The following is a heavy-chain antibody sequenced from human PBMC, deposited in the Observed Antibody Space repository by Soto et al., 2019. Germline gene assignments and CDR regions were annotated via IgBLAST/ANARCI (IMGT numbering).Heavy chain of an antibody. CDR1: GFTFSGSA. Sequence: EVQLVESGGGLVQPGESLKLSCAASGFTFSGSAMHWVRQASGKGLEWVGRIRSKANSYATAYVASVKGRFTISRDDSKNTAYLQMNSLKTEDTAVYCCTSQGYSYGFVYWGQGTLVTVSS. CDR3: TSQGYSYGFVY. V-gene: IGHV3-73*02. CDR2: IRSKANSYAT. D-gene: IGHD5-18*01. J-gene: IGHJ4*02.